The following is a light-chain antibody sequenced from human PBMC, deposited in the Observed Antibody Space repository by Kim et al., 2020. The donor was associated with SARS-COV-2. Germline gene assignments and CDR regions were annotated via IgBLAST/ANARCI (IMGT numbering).Light chain of an antibody. CDR2: TAS. CDR1: QGFSTW. Sequence: SVGYTSTIPCRASQGFSTWLACYRHKPGTAPNLLIYTASSLQSGVPSRFSGSESESGTDFTLTISSLQPEDSATYYCQQAHSFPLTFGGGTKVEI. CDR3: QQAHSFPLT. J-gene: IGKJ4*01. V-gene: IGKV1-12*01.